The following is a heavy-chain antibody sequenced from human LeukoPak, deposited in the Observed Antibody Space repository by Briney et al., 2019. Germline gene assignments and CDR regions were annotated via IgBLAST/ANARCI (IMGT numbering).Heavy chain of an antibody. CDR1: GFTFSHAW. D-gene: IGHD2-15*01. Sequence: KPGGSLRLSCAVSGFTFSHAWMSWVRQAPGKGLEWVGRIKSKIDGGITDYGAPVKGRFTISRDDSKNTLYLQMNSLKSEDTAVYYCTTIRGFCSGRSCLGYWGQGTLVTVSS. CDR2: IKSKIDGGIT. J-gene: IGHJ4*02. V-gene: IGHV3-15*01. CDR3: TTIRGFCSGRSCLGY.